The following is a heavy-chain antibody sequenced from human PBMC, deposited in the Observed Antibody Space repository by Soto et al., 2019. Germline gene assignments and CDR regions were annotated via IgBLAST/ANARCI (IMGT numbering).Heavy chain of an antibody. CDR1: GFTFSSYG. CDR2: ISYDGSNK. CDR3: AKERQSITMIVVVIRTYYYYGMDV. V-gene: IGHV3-30*18. D-gene: IGHD3-22*01. Sequence: PGGSLRLSCAASGFTFSSYGMHWVRQAPGKGLEWVAVISYDGSNKYYADSVKGRFTISRDNSKNTLYLQMNSLRAEDTAVYYCAKERQSITMIVVVIRTYYYYGMDVWGQGTTVTVSS. J-gene: IGHJ6*02.